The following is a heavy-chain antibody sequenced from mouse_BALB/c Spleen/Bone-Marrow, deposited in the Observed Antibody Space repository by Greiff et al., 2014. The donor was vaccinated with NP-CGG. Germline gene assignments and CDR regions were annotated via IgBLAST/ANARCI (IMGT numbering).Heavy chain of an antibody. D-gene: IGHD2-10*02. CDR2: IKPSSGYT. J-gene: IGHJ4*01. V-gene: IGHV1-4*02. CDR3: ARRYGNFYGMDY. CDR1: GYTFTTYT. Sequence: QVQLQQSGAELARPGASVKMSCKASGYTFTTYTMHWVRRRPGQGLEWIGYIKPSSGYTEYNQKFRDKSTLTADKSSSTASMQLNSLTSEDAAVYCCARRYGNFYGMDYWGQGTSVTVSS.